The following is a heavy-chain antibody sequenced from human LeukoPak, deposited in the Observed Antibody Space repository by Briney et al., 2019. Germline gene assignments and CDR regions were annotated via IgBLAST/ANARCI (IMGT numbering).Heavy chain of an antibody. Sequence: PGGSLRLSCAAPVFALTDYYMSWIRQAPGKGLEWISYISSSGSSTYYADAVKGRFTISRDNAKNSLYLQMNSLRAEDTAVYYCAKAAITSWFGEGGYFDYWGQGTLVTVSS. D-gene: IGHD3-10*01. CDR3: AKAAITSWFGEGGYFDY. J-gene: IGHJ4*02. V-gene: IGHV3-11*01. CDR1: VFALTDYY. CDR2: ISSSGSST.